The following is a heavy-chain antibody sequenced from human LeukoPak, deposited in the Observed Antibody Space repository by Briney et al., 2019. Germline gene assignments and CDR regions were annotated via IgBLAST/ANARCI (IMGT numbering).Heavy chain of an antibody. J-gene: IGHJ4*02. CDR1: GFTFSSYA. V-gene: IGHV3-23*01. CDR2: ISGSGGST. D-gene: IGHD3-3*01. CDR3: ARMYYDFWSGYYQDY. Sequence: SGGSLRLSCAASGFTFSSYAMSWVRQAPGKGLEWVSAISGSGGSTYYADSVKGRFTISRDNAKNSLYLQMNSLRADDTAVYYCARMYYDFWSGYYQDYWGQGTLVTVSS.